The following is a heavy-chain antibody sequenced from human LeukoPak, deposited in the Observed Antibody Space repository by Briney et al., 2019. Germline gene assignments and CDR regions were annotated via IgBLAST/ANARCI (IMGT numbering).Heavy chain of an antibody. V-gene: IGHV3-23*01. CDR1: GFTFSSYG. Sequence: PGGSLRLSCAASGFTFSSYGMSWVRQAPGKGLEWVSAISGSGGSTYYADSVKGRFTISRDNSKNTLYLQMNSLRAEDTAVYYCAKDRRITMVRGVVLVGPFDYWGQGTLVTVSS. J-gene: IGHJ4*02. CDR2: ISGSGGST. CDR3: AKDRRITMVRGVVLVGPFDY. D-gene: IGHD3-10*01.